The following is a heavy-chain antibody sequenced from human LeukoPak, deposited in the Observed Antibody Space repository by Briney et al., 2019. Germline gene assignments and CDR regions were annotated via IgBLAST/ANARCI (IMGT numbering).Heavy chain of an antibody. CDR3: ARDASGSYPLDY. J-gene: IGHJ4*02. Sequence: GGSLRLSCAASGFTFSSYWMHWVRQAPGKGLVWVSLINSDGSSTTYADSVKGRFSISGDNAKNTLYLQMNSLRAEDTAVYYCARDASGSYPLDYWGQGTLVTVSP. V-gene: IGHV3-74*01. D-gene: IGHD3-10*01. CDR1: GFTFSSYW. CDR2: INSDGSST.